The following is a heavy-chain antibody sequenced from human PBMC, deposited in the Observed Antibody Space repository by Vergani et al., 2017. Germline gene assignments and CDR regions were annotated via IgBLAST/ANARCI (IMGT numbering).Heavy chain of an antibody. Sequence: EVQLLESGGGLVQPGGSLRLSCAASGFTFSSYAMSWVRQAPGKGLEWVSASSGSGGSTYYADSVKGRFTITRDNSKNTLYLQMNSLRAEDTAVYYCAKGKYMASVDLDAFDIWGQGTMVTVSS. CDR3: AKGKYMASVDLDAFDI. CDR2: SSGSGGST. D-gene: IGHD5-24*01. J-gene: IGHJ3*02. V-gene: IGHV3-23*01. CDR1: GFTFSSYA.